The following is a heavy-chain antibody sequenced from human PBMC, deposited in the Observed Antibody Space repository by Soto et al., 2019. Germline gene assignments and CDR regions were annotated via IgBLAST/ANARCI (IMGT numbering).Heavy chain of an antibody. D-gene: IGHD1-7*01. CDR1: GYTFTSYG. V-gene: IGHV1-18*01. J-gene: IGHJ5*02. Sequence: GASVKVSCKASGYTFTSYGISWVRQAPGQGLEWMGWISAYNGNTNYAQELQGRVTMTTDTSTSTAYMELRSLRSDDTAVYYCARVEMDNWNYESENWFDPWGQGTLVTVSS. CDR3: ARVEMDNWNYESENWFDP. CDR2: ISAYNGNT.